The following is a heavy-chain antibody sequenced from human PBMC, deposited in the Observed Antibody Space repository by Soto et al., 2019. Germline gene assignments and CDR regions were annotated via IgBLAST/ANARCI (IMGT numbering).Heavy chain of an antibody. Sequence: QVQLQESGPGLVKPSQTLSLTCTVSGGSISSGGLYWSWIRQHPGKGLEWIGYIYYSGSTYYNPSLKSRVTISVDTSKNQFSLKLSSLTAADTAVYYCARAQSYYYDSSGYYVYFDYWGQGTLVTVSS. D-gene: IGHD3-22*01. J-gene: IGHJ4*02. CDR2: IYYSGST. CDR1: GGSISSGGLY. V-gene: IGHV4-31*03. CDR3: ARAQSYYYDSSGYYVYFDY.